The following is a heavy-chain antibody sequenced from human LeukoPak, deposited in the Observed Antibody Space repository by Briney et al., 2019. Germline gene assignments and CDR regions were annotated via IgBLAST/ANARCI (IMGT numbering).Heavy chain of an antibody. J-gene: IGHJ6*02. Sequence: GESLKISCKGSGYSFTSYWISWVRQMPGKGLEWMGRIDPSDSYTNYSPSFQGHVTISADKSISTAYLQWSSLKASDTAMYYCAGQWEEYCSSTSCYQAGSGRIYGMDVWGQGTTVTVSS. D-gene: IGHD2-2*01. CDR1: GYSFTSYW. CDR2: IDPSDSYT. CDR3: AGQWEEYCSSTSCYQAGSGRIYGMDV. V-gene: IGHV5-10-1*01.